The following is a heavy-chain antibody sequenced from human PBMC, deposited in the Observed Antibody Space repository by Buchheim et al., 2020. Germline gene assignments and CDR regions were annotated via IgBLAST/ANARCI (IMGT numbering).Heavy chain of an antibody. Sequence: QVQLQESGPGLVKPSQTLSLTCTVSGGSISSGDYYWSWIRQPPGKGLEWIGYIYYSGSTHYNPSLKSRVTISVDTSKNQFSLKLSSVTAADTAVYYCARGDLTDSSGYYSPYYYGMDVWGQGTT. CDR3: ARGDLTDSSGYYSPYYYGMDV. V-gene: IGHV4-30-4*01. J-gene: IGHJ6*02. CDR1: GGSISSGDYY. CDR2: IYYSGST. D-gene: IGHD3-22*01.